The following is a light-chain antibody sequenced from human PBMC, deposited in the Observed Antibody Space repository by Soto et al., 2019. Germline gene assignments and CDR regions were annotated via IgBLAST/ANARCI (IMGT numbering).Light chain of an antibody. CDR3: QQYGGSPRT. CDR1: QSVSTY. J-gene: IGKJ1*01. Sequence: EIVLTQSPATLSLSPGERATLSCRASQSVSTYLAWYQQKPGQAPRLLIYEASNRATGIPARFSGSGSGTDFTLTISSLEPDDFALYYCQQYGGSPRTFGQGTKVEL. V-gene: IGKV3-11*01. CDR2: EAS.